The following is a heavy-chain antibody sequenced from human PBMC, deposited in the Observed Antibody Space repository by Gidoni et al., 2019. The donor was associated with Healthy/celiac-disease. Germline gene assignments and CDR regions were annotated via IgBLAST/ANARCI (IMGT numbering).Heavy chain of an antibody. D-gene: IGHD3-22*01. CDR2: IIPIFGTA. CDR3: ARVAYYYDSSAYYFDY. J-gene: IGHJ4*02. CDR1: GGTFSSCA. Sequence: QVQLVQSGAEVKKPGSSVKVSCKASGGTFSSCAISWVRQAPGQGLEWMGGIIPIFGTANYAQKFQGRVTITADKSTSTAYMELSSLRSEDTAVYYCARVAYYYDSSAYYFDYWGQGTLVTVSS. V-gene: IGHV1-69*06.